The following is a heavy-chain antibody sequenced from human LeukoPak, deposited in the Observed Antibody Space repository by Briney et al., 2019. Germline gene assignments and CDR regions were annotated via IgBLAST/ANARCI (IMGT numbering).Heavy chain of an antibody. CDR3: KIATEYFQE. Sequence: GESLNISCKASGYTFANYYIGWVRQMPGKGLEWMGIIYAGDSDTKYSPSFQGQVTISVDRSIGTAYLQWNSLKASDTAIYCGKIATEYFQEWGQGTLVTVSS. CDR1: GYTFANYY. J-gene: IGHJ1*01. V-gene: IGHV5-51*01. CDR2: IYAGDSDT. D-gene: IGHD1-1*01.